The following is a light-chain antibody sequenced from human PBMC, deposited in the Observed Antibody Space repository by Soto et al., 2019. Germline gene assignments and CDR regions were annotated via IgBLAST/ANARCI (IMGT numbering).Light chain of an antibody. Sequence: EIVLTQSPATLSLSPGERATLSCRASQSVSSYLAWYQQKPGQAPRLLIYDASNRATGIPARFSGSGSGTDFTLTLSSLEPEDFAVYYCQQRSNWPPTFGRGTKVDIK. CDR2: DAS. J-gene: IGKJ3*01. V-gene: IGKV3-11*01. CDR3: QQRSNWPPT. CDR1: QSVSSY.